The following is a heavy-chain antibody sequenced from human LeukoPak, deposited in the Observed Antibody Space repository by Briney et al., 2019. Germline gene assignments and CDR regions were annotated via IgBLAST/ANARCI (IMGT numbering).Heavy chain of an antibody. CDR3: ATSVQLATVTYDAFDI. J-gene: IGHJ3*02. CDR1: GYTFSRYP. Sequence: ASVKVSCRASGYTFSRYPLHWVRQAPGQGLEWLGWINSKTGSPTYAQDFTGRFVFSLATSVSTAYLQIISLKADDTALYYCATSVQLATVTYDAFDIWGQGTVVTVSS. V-gene: IGHV7-4-1*02. CDR2: INSKTGSP. D-gene: IGHD5-24*01.